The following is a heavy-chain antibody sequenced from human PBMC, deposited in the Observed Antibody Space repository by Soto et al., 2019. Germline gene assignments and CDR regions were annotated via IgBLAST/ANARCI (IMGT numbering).Heavy chain of an antibody. V-gene: IGHV1-8*01. J-gene: IGHJ6*03. CDR2: MNPNSGDT. CDR1: GYTFTSYD. CDR3: ARGLKMLRVFGLKTYYYYYMDV. D-gene: IGHD3-10*01. Sequence: QVHLVQSGAEVKKPGASVKVSCKASGYTFTSYDINWVRQVAGQGLEWMGWMNPNSGDTAYAQEFQGRVTVSRNTSISIAYMELSSLRPADTAVYYCARGLKMLRVFGLKTYYYYYMDVWGKGTTVTLSS.